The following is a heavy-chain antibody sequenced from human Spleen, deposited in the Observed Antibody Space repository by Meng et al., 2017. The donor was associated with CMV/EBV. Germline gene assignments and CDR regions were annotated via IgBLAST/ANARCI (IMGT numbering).Heavy chain of an antibody. CDR2: INPKSGGT. CDR1: GYTFSDYF. CDR3: ARIPSDCSSTSCYYYYGMDV. J-gene: IGHJ6*02. V-gene: IGHV1-2*02. D-gene: IGHD2-2*01. Sequence: ASVKVSCKASGYTFSDYFMYWVRQAPGQGLEWMGWINPKSGGTNYAQKFQGRVTMTRDTSISTAYMELSRLRSDDTAVYYCARIPSDCSSTSCYYYYGMDVWGQGTTVTVSS.